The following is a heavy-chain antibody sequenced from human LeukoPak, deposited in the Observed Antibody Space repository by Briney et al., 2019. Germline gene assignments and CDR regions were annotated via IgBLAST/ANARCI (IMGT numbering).Heavy chain of an antibody. CDR1: GYTFASHD. CDR2: MYIDSGNT. V-gene: IGHV1-8*01. J-gene: IGHJ4*02. Sequence: GASVKVSCKASGYTFASHDIHWVRQATGQGLEWMGWMYIDSGNTGYAEKFQGRVTMTRNTSTTTANMERSSLTSKDTAVYYCVGGSGRGKDSWGQGTLVPVSS. CDR3: VGGSGRGKDS. D-gene: IGHD1-1*01.